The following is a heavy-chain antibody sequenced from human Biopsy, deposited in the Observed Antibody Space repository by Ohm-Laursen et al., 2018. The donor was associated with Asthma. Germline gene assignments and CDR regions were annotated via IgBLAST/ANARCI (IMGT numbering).Heavy chain of an antibody. V-gene: IGHV1-69*13. J-gene: IGHJ4*02. CDR2: INSVFGTT. CDR1: GGTFNTYV. D-gene: IGHD2-2*01. CDR3: ARKAGSCISRTCYSLDF. Sequence: SVKVSCKSLGGTFNTYVIGWVRQAPGQGLEWIGGINSVFGTTTYPQKFQDRVTITADDSASTVYMELSSLRSEDTAVYYCARKAGSCISRTCYSLDFWGQGTLVTVSS.